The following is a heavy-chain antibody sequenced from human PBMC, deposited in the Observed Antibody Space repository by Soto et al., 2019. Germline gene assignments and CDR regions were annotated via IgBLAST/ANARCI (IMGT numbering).Heavy chain of an antibody. CDR1: GGTFSSYA. D-gene: IGHD2-2*02. CDR2: IIPIFGTA. CDR3: ARGGGIVVVPAAIDYYYGMDV. V-gene: IGHV1-69*01. Sequence: QVQLVQSGAEVKKPGSSVKVSCKASGGTFSSYAISWVRQAPGQGLEWMGGIIPIFGTANYAQKFQGRVTITADESTSTAYMEVSSLRSEDTAVYYCARGGGIVVVPAAIDYYYGMDVWGQGTTVTVSS. J-gene: IGHJ6*02.